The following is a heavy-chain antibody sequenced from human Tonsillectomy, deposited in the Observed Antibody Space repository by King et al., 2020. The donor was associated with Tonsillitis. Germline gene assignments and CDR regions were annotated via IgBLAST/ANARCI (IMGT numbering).Heavy chain of an antibody. CDR3: ARHRLVVLVPDAPDS. V-gene: IGHV4-39*01. CDR1: GGSISSNSYY. Sequence: QLQESGPGLVKPSETLSLTCTVSGGSISSNSYYWGWIRQPPGKGLEWIGSIYYSGSTFYNPSLRSRVTISVDTSKNQFSLKLSSVTAADTTVYYCARHRLVVLVPDAPDSWGPGTLVTVSS. D-gene: IGHD6-19*01. CDR2: IYYSGST. J-gene: IGHJ4*02.